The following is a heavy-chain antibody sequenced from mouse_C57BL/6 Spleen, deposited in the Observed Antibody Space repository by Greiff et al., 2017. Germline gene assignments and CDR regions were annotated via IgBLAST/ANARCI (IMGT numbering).Heavy chain of an antibody. CDR1: GYSFTGYY. Sequence: VQLQQSGPELVKPGASVKISCKASGYSFTGYYMNWVKQSPEKSLEWIGEINPSTGGTTYNQKFKAKATLTVDKSSSTAYMQLKSLTSEDSAVYYCARSRDYWYFDVWGTGTTVTVSS. D-gene: IGHD2-4*01. CDR2: INPSTGGT. V-gene: IGHV1-42*01. CDR3: ARSRDYWYFDV. J-gene: IGHJ1*03.